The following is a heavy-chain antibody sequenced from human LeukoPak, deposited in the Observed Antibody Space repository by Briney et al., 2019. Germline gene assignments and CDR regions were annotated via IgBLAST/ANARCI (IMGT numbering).Heavy chain of an antibody. J-gene: IGHJ3*02. D-gene: IGHD6-13*01. CDR1: GGSISSSSYY. CDR3: ARDRKSSSWYPNLVVYAFDI. Sequence: SETLSLTCTVSGGSISSSSYYWGWIRQPPGKGLEWIGSIYYSGSTYYNPSLKSRVTISVDTSKNQFSLKLSSVTAADTAVYYCARDRKSSSWYPNLVVYAFDIWGQGTMVTVSS. CDR2: IYYSGST. V-gene: IGHV4-39*07.